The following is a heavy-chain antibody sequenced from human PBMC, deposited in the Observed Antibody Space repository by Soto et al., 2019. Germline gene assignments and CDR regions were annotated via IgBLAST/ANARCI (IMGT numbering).Heavy chain of an antibody. CDR3: ARDRLRYNWNDFPYYYYGMEV. Sequence: QVQLVESGGGVVQPGRSLRLSCAASGFTFSSYAMHWVRQAPGKGLEWVAVISYDGSNKYYADSVNGRFTISRDNSKNTLYLQMNSLRAEDTAVYYCARDRLRYNWNDFPYYYYGMEVWGQVTTVTVSS. D-gene: IGHD1-1*01. CDR1: GFTFSSYA. J-gene: IGHJ6*02. CDR2: ISYDGSNK. V-gene: IGHV3-30-3*01.